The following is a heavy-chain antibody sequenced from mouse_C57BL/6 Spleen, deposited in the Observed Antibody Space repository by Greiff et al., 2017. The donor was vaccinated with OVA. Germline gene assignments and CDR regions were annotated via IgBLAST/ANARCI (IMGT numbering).Heavy chain of an antibody. CDR1: GYTFTSYW. D-gene: IGHD2-1*01. V-gene: IGHV1-64*01. J-gene: IGHJ2*01. Sequence: QVQLQQPGAELVKPGASVKLSCKASGYTFTSYWMHWVKQRPGQGLEWIGMILPISGSTNYTEKFKSTATLTVDKSSSTAYMQLSSLRSEDSAVYYGARGNYGNPFDYWGQGTTLTVSS. CDR3: ARGNYGNPFDY. CDR2: ILPISGST.